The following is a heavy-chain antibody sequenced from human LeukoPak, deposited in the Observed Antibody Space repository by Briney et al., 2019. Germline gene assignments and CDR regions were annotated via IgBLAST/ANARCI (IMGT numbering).Heavy chain of an antibody. CDR3: ARTSFHYSYGYGGGLYFDY. CDR2: IIPILCIA. CDR1: GGTFSSYA. Sequence: SVKVSCKASGGTFSSYAISWVRQAPGQGLEWMGRIIPILCIANYAQKFQGRVTITADKSTSTAYMELSSLRSEDTAVYYCARTSFHYSYGYGGGLYFDYWGQGTLVTVSS. D-gene: IGHD5-18*01. J-gene: IGHJ4*02. V-gene: IGHV1-69*04.